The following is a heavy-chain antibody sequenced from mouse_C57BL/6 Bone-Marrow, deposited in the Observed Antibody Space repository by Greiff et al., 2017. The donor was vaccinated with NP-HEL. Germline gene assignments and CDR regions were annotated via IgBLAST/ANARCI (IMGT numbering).Heavy chain of an antibody. CDR1: GFTFSSYG. J-gene: IGHJ2*01. Sequence: EVQLVESGGDLVKPGGSLKLSCAASGFTFSSYGMSWVRQTPDKRLEWVATISSGGSYTYYPDSVKGRFTISRDNAKNTLYLQMSSLKSEDTAMYYCARQGYDRNYWGQGTTLTVSS. D-gene: IGHD2-2*01. V-gene: IGHV5-6*01. CDR3: ARQGYDRNY. CDR2: ISSGGSYT.